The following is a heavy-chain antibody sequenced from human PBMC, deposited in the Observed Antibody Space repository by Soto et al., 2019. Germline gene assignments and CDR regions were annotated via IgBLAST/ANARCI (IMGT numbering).Heavy chain of an antibody. D-gene: IGHD3-3*01. CDR2: ISPYNGNT. CDR1: GYTFRNYG. CDR3: ARDLVSGSDFWRAYNRGYFDY. V-gene: IGHV1-18*01. J-gene: IGHJ4*02. Sequence: ASVKVSCKASGYTFRNYGITWVRQAPGQGLEWMAWISPYNGNTNYAQDLQGRVTMTTDTSTSTAYMELRSLTSEDTAMYYCARDLVSGSDFWRAYNRGYFDYWGQATLLTVSS.